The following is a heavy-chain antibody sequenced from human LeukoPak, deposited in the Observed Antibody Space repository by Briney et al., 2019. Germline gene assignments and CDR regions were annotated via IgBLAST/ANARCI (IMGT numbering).Heavy chain of an antibody. CDR3: AHNLAAPGRRGFDY. Sequence: GGSLRLSCVVSGLSFSTYSMNWVRQAPGKGLEWVSFISSRSSTIYYADSVKGRFTISRDNAETSLYLQMNSLRVEDTAVYYCAHNLAAPGRRGFDYWGQGTLVTVSS. CDR2: ISSRSSTI. D-gene: IGHD6-13*01. CDR1: GLSFSTYS. V-gene: IGHV3-48*04. J-gene: IGHJ4*02.